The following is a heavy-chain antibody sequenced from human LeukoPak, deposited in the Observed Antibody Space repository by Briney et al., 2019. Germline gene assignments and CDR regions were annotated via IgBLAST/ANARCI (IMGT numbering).Heavy chain of an antibody. CDR2: INPNSGGT. CDR1: GDTFTSYY. D-gene: IGHD3-9*01. CDR3: ARDDLRSYYDILTGQGGFYDY. V-gene: IGHV1-2*02. Sequence: ASVKVSCKASGDTFTSYYMHWVRQAPGQGLEWMGWINPNSGGTNYAQKFQGRVTMTRDTSISTAYMELRSLRSDDTAVYYCARDDLRSYYDILTGQGGFYDYWGQGTLVTVSS. J-gene: IGHJ4*02.